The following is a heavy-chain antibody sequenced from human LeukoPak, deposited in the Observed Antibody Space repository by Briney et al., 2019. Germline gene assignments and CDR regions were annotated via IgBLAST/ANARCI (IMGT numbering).Heavy chain of an antibody. Sequence: GGSLRLSCAASGFTFSSYTMHWVRQAPGKGLEYVSAISSNGGSTYYANSVKGRFTISRDNSKNTLYLQMGSLRAEDMAVYYCASWRHSSGYYYDDWGQGTVVTVSS. V-gene: IGHV3-64*01. J-gene: IGHJ4*02. CDR2: ISSNGGST. CDR1: GFTFSSYT. D-gene: IGHD3-22*01. CDR3: ASWRHSSGYYYDD.